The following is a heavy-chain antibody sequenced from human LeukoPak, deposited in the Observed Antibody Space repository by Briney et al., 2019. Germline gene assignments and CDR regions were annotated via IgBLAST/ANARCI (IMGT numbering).Heavy chain of an antibody. D-gene: IGHD4/OR15-4a*01. J-gene: IGHJ4*02. CDR3: GRDQGAPGDY. CDR1: GFIFSRYW. V-gene: IGHV3-7*03. CDR2: IDEDGVEK. Sequence: GGSLRLSCAASGFIFSRYWMTWVRQAPEKGLEWVANIDEDGVEKLYVDSGKGRFTISRDKARKLVYLQMNSLRAEDTALYYCGRDQGAPGDYWGQGTLVTVSS.